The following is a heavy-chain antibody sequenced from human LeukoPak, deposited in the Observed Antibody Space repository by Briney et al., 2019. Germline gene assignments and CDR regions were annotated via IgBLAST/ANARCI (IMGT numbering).Heavy chain of an antibody. CDR3: ARVKEPFRITMVYGPYFDY. D-gene: IGHD3-10*01. Sequence: GGSLRLSCAASGFSFSTYAMNWVRQAPGKGLEWVSAVTDRGDITYYADSVKGRFTISRDNSKNSLYLQMNSLRAEDTAVYYCARVKEPFRITMVYGPYFDYWGQGTLVTVSS. J-gene: IGHJ4*02. CDR1: GFSFSTYA. V-gene: IGHV3-23*01. CDR2: VTDRGDIT.